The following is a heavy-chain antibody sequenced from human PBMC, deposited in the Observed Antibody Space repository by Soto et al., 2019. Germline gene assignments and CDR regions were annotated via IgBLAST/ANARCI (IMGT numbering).Heavy chain of an antibody. J-gene: IGHJ4*02. D-gene: IGHD2-15*01. CDR3: TRASRYLPFLVYCSGGSCLQYYFDY. V-gene: IGHV3-49*03. Sequence: PGGSLRLSCTASGFTFGDYAMSWFRQAPGKGLEWVGFIRSKAYGGTTEYAASVKGRFTISRDDSKSIAYLQMNSLKTEDTAVYYCTRASRYLPFLVYCSGGSCLQYYFDYWGQGTLVTVSS. CDR1: GFTFGDYA. CDR2: IRSKAYGGTT.